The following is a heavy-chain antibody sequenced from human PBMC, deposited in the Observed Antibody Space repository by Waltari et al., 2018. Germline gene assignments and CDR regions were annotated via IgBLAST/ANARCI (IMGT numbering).Heavy chain of an antibody. J-gene: IGHJ6*03. V-gene: IGHV1-18*01. CDR1: GYTFTSYG. D-gene: IGHD2-2*03. Sequence: QVQLVQSGAEVKKPGASVKISCKASGYTFTSYGISWVRQAPGQGLEWMGWISAYNGNTNYAQKLQGRVTMTTDTSTSTAYMELRSLRSDDTAVYYCARADGDCSSTSCHGGPPHYYYYYMDVWGKGTTVTISS. CDR3: ARADGDCSSTSCHGGPPHYYYYYMDV. CDR2: ISAYNGNT.